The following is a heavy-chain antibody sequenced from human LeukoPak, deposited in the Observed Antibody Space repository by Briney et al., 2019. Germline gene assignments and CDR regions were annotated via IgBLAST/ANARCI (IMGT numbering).Heavy chain of an antibody. CDR1: GYTFTSYG. CDR2: INPSGGST. CDR3: ARNVGSGLDY. D-gene: IGHD1-1*01. J-gene: IGHJ4*02. V-gene: IGHV1-46*01. Sequence: ASVKVSCKASGYTFTSYGISWVRQAPGQGLEWMGFINPSGGSTSYAQKFQGRVTMTRDTSTSTVYMELSSLRSEDTAVYYCARNVGSGLDYWGQGTLVTVSS.